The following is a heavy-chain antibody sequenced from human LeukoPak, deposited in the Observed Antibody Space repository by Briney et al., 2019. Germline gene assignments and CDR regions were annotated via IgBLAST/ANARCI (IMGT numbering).Heavy chain of an antibody. D-gene: IGHD3-9*01. CDR3: ARGVFVVLRYFDWSSSGFDY. CDR2: INHSGST. J-gene: IGHJ4*02. CDR1: GGSFSGYY. Sequence: SETLSLTCAVYGGSFSGYYWSWIRHPPGTGLEWIGEINHSGSTNYNPSLKSRVTISVDTSKNQFSLKLSSVTAADTAVYYCARGVFVVLRYFDWSSSGFDYWGQGTLVTVSS. V-gene: IGHV4-34*01.